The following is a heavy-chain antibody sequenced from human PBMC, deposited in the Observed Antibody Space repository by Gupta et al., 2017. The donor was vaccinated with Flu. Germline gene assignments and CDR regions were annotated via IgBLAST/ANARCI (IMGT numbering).Heavy chain of an antibody. J-gene: IGHJ4*02. CDR1: GYTFTGYH. CDR3: ARGAPSPAGYRVFDH. D-gene: IGHD6-25*01. V-gene: IGHV1-2*02. Sequence: QVQLVQSGAEVKKPGASVKVSCKISGYTFTGYHMHWVRQAPGQGLEWMGWINPNIGDTKYAEKFQGRVTMTRDTSITTVYMEVTRLTSDDTAVYYCARGAPSPAGYRVFDHWGQGPLVTVSS. CDR2: INPNIGDT.